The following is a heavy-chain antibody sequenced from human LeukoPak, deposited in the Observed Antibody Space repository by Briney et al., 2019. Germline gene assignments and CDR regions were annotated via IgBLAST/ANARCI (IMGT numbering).Heavy chain of an antibody. J-gene: IGHJ4*02. D-gene: IGHD1-26*01. Sequence: GGSLRLSCAASGFTFSSYNMNWVRQAPGKGLEWVSSISSINNYIDYADSVKGRFTISRDNAKNSLYLQMNSLRAEDTAVYYCARDRAVSGSPRGWDYWGQGILIIVSS. V-gene: IGHV3-21*01. CDR2: ISSINNYI. CDR3: ARDRAVSGSPRGWDY. CDR1: GFTFSSYN.